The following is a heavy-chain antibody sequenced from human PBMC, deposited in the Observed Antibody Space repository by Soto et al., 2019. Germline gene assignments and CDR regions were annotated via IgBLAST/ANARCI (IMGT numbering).Heavy chain of an antibody. CDR1: GGSFSGYY. CDR2: INHSGST. V-gene: IGHV4-34*01. Sequence: SDTLSLTCAVYGGSFSGYYWSWIRQPPGKGLEWIGEINHSGSTNYNPSPKSRVTISVDTSKNQFSLKLSSVTAADTAVYYCARGIPLFWNGYRYYYYYMDVWGKGTTVTVSS. J-gene: IGHJ6*03. D-gene: IGHD3-3*01. CDR3: ARGIPLFWNGYRYYYYYMDV.